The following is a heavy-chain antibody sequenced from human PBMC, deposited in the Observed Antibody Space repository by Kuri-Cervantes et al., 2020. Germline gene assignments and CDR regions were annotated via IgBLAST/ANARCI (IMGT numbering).Heavy chain of an antibody. J-gene: IGHJ6*03. V-gene: IGHV3-11*04. CDR2: SSNRGITI. D-gene: IGHD2/OR15-2a*01. Sequence: GESLKISCAGSGFIFNDYMAWIRQAPGKGLELISYSSNRGITIYYADSVKGRFTVSRDTAKNSVFLQMNSLRAEDTAVYYCARDYSNLGMDVWGNGTTVTVSS. CDR1: GFIFNDY. CDR3: ARDYSNLGMDV.